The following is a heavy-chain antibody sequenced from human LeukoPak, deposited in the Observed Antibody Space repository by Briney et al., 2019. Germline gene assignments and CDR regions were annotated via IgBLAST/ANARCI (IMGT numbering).Heavy chain of an antibody. Sequence: GASVKVSCKASGYTLTGYYMHWVRQAPGQGLEWMGWINPNSGGTNYAQKFQGRVTMTRDTSISTAYMELSRLRSDDTAVYYCARARNMVRGVMTSNWFDPWGQGTLVTVSS. CDR1: GYTLTGYY. J-gene: IGHJ5*02. D-gene: IGHD3-10*01. CDR3: ARARNMVRGVMTSNWFDP. CDR2: INPNSGGT. V-gene: IGHV1-2*02.